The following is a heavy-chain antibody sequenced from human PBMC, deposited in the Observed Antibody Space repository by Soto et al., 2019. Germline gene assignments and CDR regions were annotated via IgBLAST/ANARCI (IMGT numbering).Heavy chain of an antibody. Sequence: PGGSLRLSCAAPGFTFSRYYMNWVRQAPGKGLEWVSSISTTSTYTHYADSLKGRFTISRDNAKKLLYLQMDSLRAEDTAVYYCARDDGLSSTNVKAFDIWGQGTKVTVSS. CDR2: ISTTSTYT. CDR3: ARDDGLSSTNVKAFDI. V-gene: IGHV3-21*01. CDR1: GFTFSRYY. J-gene: IGHJ3*02. D-gene: IGHD2-2*01.